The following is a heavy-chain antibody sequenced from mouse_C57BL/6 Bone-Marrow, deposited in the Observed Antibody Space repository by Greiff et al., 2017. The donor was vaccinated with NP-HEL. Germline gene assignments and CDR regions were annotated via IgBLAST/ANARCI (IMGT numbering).Heavy chain of an antibody. D-gene: IGHD2-1*01. CDR2: INPSSGYT. CDR1: GYTFTSYW. Sequence: QVQLQQSGAELAKPGASEKLSCKASGYTFTSYWMHWVKQRPGQGLEWIGYINPSSGYTKYNQKFKDKATLTADKSSSTAYMQLSSLTYEDSAVYYCIYYGNLYYFDYWGQGTTLTVSS. J-gene: IGHJ2*01. CDR3: IYYGNLYYFDY. V-gene: IGHV1-7*01.